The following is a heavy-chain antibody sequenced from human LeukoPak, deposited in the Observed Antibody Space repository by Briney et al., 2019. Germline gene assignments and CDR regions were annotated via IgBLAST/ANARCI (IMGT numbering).Heavy chain of an antibody. CDR2: IYYSGST. J-gene: IGHJ4*02. D-gene: IGHD6-19*01. V-gene: IGHV4-39*01. CDR3: ASHPYSSGWYVDY. Sequence: SETPSLTCTVSGGSITSRSYYWGWIRQPPGKGLEWIANIYYSGSTYYNPSLKSRVTISVDTSKNQFSLKVNSVTAADTAVYYCASHPYSSGWYVDYWGQGTLVTVSS. CDR1: GGSITSRSYY.